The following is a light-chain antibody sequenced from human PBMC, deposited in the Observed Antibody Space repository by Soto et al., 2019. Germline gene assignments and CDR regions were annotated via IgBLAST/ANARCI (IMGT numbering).Light chain of an antibody. CDR1: QSVSSH. V-gene: IGKV3-11*01. CDR2: DAS. Sequence: EIVLTQSPATLSLSPGERATLSCRASQSVSSHLAWFQQRPGQAPRLLIYDASNRATGIPARFSGRGSGTDFTLTISSLEPEDFAVYYCQQRSSAITFGQGTRLDIK. J-gene: IGKJ5*01. CDR3: QQRSSAIT.